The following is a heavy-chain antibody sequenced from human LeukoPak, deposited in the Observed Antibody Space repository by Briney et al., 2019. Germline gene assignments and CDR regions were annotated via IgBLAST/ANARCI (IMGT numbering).Heavy chain of an antibody. D-gene: IGHD6-13*01. CDR2: ISAYNGNT. CDR3: ASNRLAAAGAAWFDP. Sequence: ASVKVSCKASGYTFTSYGISWVRQAPGQGLEWMGWISAYNGNTNYAQKLQGRVTMTTDTSTSTVYMELRSLRSDDTAVYYCASNRLAAAGAAWFDPWGQGTLVTVSS. CDR1: GYTFTSYG. J-gene: IGHJ5*02. V-gene: IGHV1-18*01.